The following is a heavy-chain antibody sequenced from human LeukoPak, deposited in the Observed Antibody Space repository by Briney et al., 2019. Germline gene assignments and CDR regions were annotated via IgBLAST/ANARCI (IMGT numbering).Heavy chain of an antibody. CDR1: GFTFSSYS. CDR3: ARDLIDSSGYQNAFDI. Sequence: GGSLRLSCAASGFTFSSYSMNWVRQAPVNGLEWVSSISSSSSYIYYADSVKGRFAISRDNAKNSLYLQMNSLRAEDTAVYYCARDLIDSSGYQNAFDIWGQGTMVTVSS. V-gene: IGHV3-21*01. D-gene: IGHD3-22*01. CDR2: ISSSSSYI. J-gene: IGHJ3*02.